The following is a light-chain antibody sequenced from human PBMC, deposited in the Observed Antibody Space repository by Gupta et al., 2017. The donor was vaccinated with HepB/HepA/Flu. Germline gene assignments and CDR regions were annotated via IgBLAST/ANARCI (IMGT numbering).Light chain of an antibody. CDR2: AAS. CDR3: QQSYSTPQT. V-gene: IGKV1-39*01. J-gene: IGKJ1*01. Sequence: DIQMTQSPSSLSASVGGRVTITCRASQSISSYLNWYQQKPGKAPKLLIYAASSLQSGVPSRFSGSGSGTDFTLTISSLQPEDFATYYCQQSYSTPQTFGQGTKVEIK. CDR1: QSISSY.